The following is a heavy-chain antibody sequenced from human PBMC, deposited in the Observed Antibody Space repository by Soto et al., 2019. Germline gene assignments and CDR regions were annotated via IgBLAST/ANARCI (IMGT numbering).Heavy chain of an antibody. J-gene: IGHJ6*02. CDR1: GYSFTSYW. CDR2: IYHGDSDT. CDR3: ARHWDPQGGDALGYYYYYGMDV. D-gene: IGHD2-21*02. Sequence: GESLKISCKGSGYSFTSYWIGWVRQMPGKGLEWMGIIYHGDSDTRYSPSFQGQVTISADKSISTAYLQWSSLKASDTAMYYCARHWDPQGGDALGYYYYYGMDVWGQGTTVTVS. V-gene: IGHV5-51*01.